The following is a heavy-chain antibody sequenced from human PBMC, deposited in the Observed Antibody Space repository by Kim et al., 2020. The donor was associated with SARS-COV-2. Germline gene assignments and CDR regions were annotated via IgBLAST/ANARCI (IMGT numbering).Heavy chain of an antibody. CDR3: ARGIFRDGFDV. CDR1: GFRSSNYY. CDR2: ISNDGGVT. V-gene: IGHV3-74*01. D-gene: IGHD2-15*01. Sequence: GGSLRLSCAASGFRSSNYYVNWVRQRPGKGLEWVSRISNDGGVTHHADSVRGRFTMSRDSAENTVYLQMNSLSAEDTAVYFCARGIFRDGFDVWGQGTTVSVSS. J-gene: IGHJ6*02.